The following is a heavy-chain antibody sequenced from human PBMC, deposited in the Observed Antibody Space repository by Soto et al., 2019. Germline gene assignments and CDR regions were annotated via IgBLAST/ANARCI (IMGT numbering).Heavy chain of an antibody. Sequence: ASVKVSCKASGYTFTSYYIHWVRQGPGQGLEWMGIINPSGGRKSYAQKFQGRVTMTKDTSTSTVYMELSSLRSEDTAVYYCARAASAYSSYDNWFDPWGQGTMVTV. CDR2: INPSGGRK. D-gene: IGHD6-6*01. CDR1: GYTFTSYY. V-gene: IGHV1-46*01. J-gene: IGHJ5*02. CDR3: ARAASAYSSYDNWFDP.